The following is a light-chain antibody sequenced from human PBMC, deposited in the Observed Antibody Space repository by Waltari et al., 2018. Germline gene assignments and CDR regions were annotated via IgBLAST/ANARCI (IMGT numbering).Light chain of an antibody. CDR3: QQYNIRPPDT. CDR2: GAS. Sequence: EIVMTQSPATLSVSPGERATLSCRASQSVKSNLAWYQQKPGQAPRLLIYGASTRVTGIPARFSGSGSGTEFTLTISRLQSEDSAVYFCQQYNIRPPDTFGQGTKLEIK. J-gene: IGKJ2*01. V-gene: IGKV3-15*01. CDR1: QSVKSN.